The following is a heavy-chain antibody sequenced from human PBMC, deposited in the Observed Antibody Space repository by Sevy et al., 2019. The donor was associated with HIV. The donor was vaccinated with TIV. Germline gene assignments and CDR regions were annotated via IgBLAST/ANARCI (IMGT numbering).Heavy chain of an antibody. CDR1: GFTFSSYG. J-gene: IGHJ6*02. D-gene: IGHD3-10*01. V-gene: IGHV3-30*02. CDR3: AKDLRITMVQGVGSYYYYGMDV. Sequence: GSLRLSCAASGFTFSSYGMHWVRQAPGKGLEWVAFIRYDGSNKYYADSVKGRFTISRDNSKNTLYLQMNSLRAEDTAVYYCAKDLRITMVQGVGSYYYYGMDVWGQGTTVTVSS. CDR2: IRYDGSNK.